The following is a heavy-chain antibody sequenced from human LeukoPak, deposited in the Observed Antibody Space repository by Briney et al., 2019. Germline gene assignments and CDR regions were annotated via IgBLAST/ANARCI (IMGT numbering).Heavy chain of an antibody. CDR1: GYTFTSYD. Sequence: ASVKVSCKASGYTFTSYDINWVRQATGQGLEWMGWMNPNSGNTGYAQKFQGRVTMTRDTSISTAYMELSRLRSDDTAVYYCAGEILYSGYDMGMGYWGQGTLVTVSS. CDR3: AGEILYSGYDMGMGY. D-gene: IGHD5-12*01. J-gene: IGHJ4*02. CDR2: MNPNSGNT. V-gene: IGHV1-8*01.